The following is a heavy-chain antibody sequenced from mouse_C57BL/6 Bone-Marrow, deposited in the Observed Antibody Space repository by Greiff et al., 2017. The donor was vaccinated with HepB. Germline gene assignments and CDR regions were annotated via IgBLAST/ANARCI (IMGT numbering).Heavy chain of an antibody. CDR3: TRGGLYGYDEFDY. CDR1: GYTFTDYE. CDR2: IDPETGGT. D-gene: IGHD2-2*01. Sequence: VQLQQSGAELVRPGASVTLSCKASGYTFTDYEMHWVKQTPVHGLEWIGAIDPETGGTAYNQKFKGKAILTADKSSSTAYMELRSLTSEDSAVYYRTRGGLYGYDEFDYWGQGTTLTVSS. J-gene: IGHJ2*01. V-gene: IGHV1-15*01.